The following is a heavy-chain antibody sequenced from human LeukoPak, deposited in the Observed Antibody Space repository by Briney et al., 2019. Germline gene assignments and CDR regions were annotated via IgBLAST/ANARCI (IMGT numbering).Heavy chain of an antibody. J-gene: IGHJ3*02. CDR2: IWYDGSNK. D-gene: IGHD3-22*01. CDR3: AKDPTPGSGGHYYDSSGYSAFDI. Sequence: GGSLILSCASSGFTFSSYVMHWVRPAPGKGLEWVAVIWYDGSNKYYGDSVKGRFTIARENSKNTLYLQMNRLRAEDTAVYYCAKDPTPGSGGHYYDSSGYSAFDIWGQGTMVTVSS. CDR1: GFTFSSYV. V-gene: IGHV3-33*06.